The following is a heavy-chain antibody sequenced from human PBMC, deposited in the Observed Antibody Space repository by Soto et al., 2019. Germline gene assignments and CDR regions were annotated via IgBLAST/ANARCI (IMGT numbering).Heavy chain of an antibody. CDR1: GGTFSSYA. V-gene: IGHV1-69*01. CDR2: IIPIFGTA. CDR3: AREEDMVRGRLYGMDV. J-gene: IGHJ6*02. D-gene: IGHD3-10*01. Sequence: QVQLVQSGAEVKKPGSSVKVSCKASGGTFSSYAISWVRQAPGQGLEWMGGIIPIFGTANYAQKFQGRVTITADDSTSTAYMELSSLRSEDTAVDYCAREEDMVRGRLYGMDVWGQGTTVTVS.